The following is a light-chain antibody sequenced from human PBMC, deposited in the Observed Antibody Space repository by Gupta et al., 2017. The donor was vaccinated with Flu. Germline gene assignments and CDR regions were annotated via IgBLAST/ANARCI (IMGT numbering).Light chain of an antibody. CDR3: MQVLQSPFT. Sequence: DIVMTQSPLSLPVSPREPASISCRSSQSLVHSNGYSYLDWYLQKPGQSPQLLTYLGSNRASGVPDRFSGSGSGTDFTLKISRVEAEDVGVYYCMQVLQSPFTFGPGTKVDIK. CDR2: LGS. J-gene: IGKJ3*01. V-gene: IGKV2-28*01. CDR1: QSLVHSNGYSY.